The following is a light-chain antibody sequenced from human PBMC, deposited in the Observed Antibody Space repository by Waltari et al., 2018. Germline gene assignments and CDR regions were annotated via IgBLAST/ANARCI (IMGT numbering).Light chain of an antibody. V-gene: IGLV3-21*04. CDR2: YDS. J-gene: IGLJ2*01. CDR1: DIGTKS. Sequence: SYVLTQPPSVSVAPGKTAKITCGGNDIGTKSGHWYRQKPGQAPVLVIYYDSDRPSGIPERFSGSNSGNTAALFITSVEAGDEADYYCQVWDRTADQVIFGGGTKLNVL. CDR3: QVWDRTADQVI.